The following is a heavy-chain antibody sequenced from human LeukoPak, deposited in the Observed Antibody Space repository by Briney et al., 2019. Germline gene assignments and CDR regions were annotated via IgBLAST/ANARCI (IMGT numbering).Heavy chain of an antibody. D-gene: IGHD2-15*01. CDR1: GFTFSSYA. Sequence: GGSLRLSCAASGFTFSSYAMSWVRQAPGKGLEWVSAISGSGGSTYYADSVKGRFTISRDNSKNTLYLQMNSLRAEDTAVYYCAKDPRYCSGGSCYPYNWFDPWGQGTLVTVSS. J-gene: IGHJ5*02. CDR3: AKDPRYCSGGSCYPYNWFDP. CDR2: ISGSGGST. V-gene: IGHV3-23*01.